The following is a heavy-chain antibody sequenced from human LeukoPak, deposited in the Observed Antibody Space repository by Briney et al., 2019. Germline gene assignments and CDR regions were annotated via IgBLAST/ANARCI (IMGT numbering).Heavy chain of an antibody. Sequence: HSGGSLRLSCAASGFTFSSYEMNWVRQAPGKGLEWVSYISSSGSTIYYADSVKGRFTISRDNAKNSLYLQMNSLRAEDTAGYYCARDIVVVPAAPSRYYYYGMDVWGQGTTVTVSS. V-gene: IGHV3-48*03. CDR3: ARDIVVVPAAPSRYYYYGMDV. D-gene: IGHD2-2*01. CDR1: GFTFSSYE. CDR2: ISSSGSTI. J-gene: IGHJ6*02.